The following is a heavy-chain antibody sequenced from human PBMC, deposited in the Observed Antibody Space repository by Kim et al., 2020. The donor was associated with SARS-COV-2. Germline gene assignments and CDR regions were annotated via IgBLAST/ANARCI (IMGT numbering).Heavy chain of an antibody. Sequence: GGSLRLSCAASGFTFSDYYMSWIRQAPGKGLEWVSYISSSSSYTNYADSVKGRFTISRDNAKNSLYLQMNSLRAEDTAVYYCAIMPSIAMAGTHPFVYWGQGTLVTVSS. J-gene: IGHJ4*02. D-gene: IGHD6-19*01. CDR3: AIMPSIAMAGTHPFVY. CDR2: ISSSSSYT. CDR1: GFTFSDYY. V-gene: IGHV3-11*03.